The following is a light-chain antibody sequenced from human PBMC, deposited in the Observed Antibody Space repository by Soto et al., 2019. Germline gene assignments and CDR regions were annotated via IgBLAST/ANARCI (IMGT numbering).Light chain of an antibody. CDR3: VLYTGGGIPPV. J-gene: IGLJ2*01. CDR1: SGSVSTNYY. V-gene: IGLV8-61*01. CDR2: STD. Sequence: QTVVTQEPSFSVSPGGTVTLTCGLSSGSVSTNYYPSWYQQTPGQSPRTLIYSTDIRSSGVPDRFSGSILGNKAALTITGAQADDESGYFCVLYTGGGIPPVFGGGTKVTVL.